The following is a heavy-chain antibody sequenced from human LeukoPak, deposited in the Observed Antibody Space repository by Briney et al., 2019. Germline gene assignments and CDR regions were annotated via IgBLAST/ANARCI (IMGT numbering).Heavy chain of an antibody. Sequence: GGALLLSFAASGFTFSSYAMHWVRQAPGKGLEWVAVISYDGTNKYYADSVKGRFTISRDNSKNTLYLQMNSLRAEDTAVYYCARVHWSGGGYFDYWGQGTLVTVSS. CDR3: ARVHWSGGGYFDY. CDR2: ISYDGTNK. J-gene: IGHJ4*02. D-gene: IGHD3-10*01. CDR1: GFTFSSYA. V-gene: IGHV3-30*04.